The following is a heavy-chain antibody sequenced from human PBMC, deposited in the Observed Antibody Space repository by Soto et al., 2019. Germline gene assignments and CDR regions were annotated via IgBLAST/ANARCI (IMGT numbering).Heavy chain of an antibody. Sequence: GGSLRLSCAASGFTFSSYGMHWVRQAPGKGLEWVAVISYNGSNKYYADSVKGRFTISRDNSKNTLYLQMNSLRAEDTAVYYCAKDPSVRPYYYGMDVWGQGTTVTVSS. J-gene: IGHJ6*02. D-gene: IGHD3-10*01. CDR2: ISYNGSNK. V-gene: IGHV3-30*18. CDR3: AKDPSVRPYYYGMDV. CDR1: GFTFSSYG.